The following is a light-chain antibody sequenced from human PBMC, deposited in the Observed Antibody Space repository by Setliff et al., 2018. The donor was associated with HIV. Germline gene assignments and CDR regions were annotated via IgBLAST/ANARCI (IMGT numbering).Light chain of an antibody. J-gene: IGLJ1*01. CDR1: SSDIGVSKY. CDR3: SSYAVTNTLP. V-gene: IGLV2-14*01. Sequence: QSVLTQPASVSGSPGQSITISCTGTSSDIGVSKYVSWYQQHPGRAPKLIIYEVSNRPSGVSNRFSGSKSGNTASLTISGLQAEDEADYYCSSYAVTNTLPFGTGTKVTVL. CDR2: EVS.